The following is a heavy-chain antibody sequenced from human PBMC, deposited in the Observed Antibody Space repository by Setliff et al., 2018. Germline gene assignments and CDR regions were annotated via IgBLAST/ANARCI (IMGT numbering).Heavy chain of an antibody. J-gene: IGHJ4*02. D-gene: IGHD2-8*01. CDR1: GYTLSNSI. Sequence: ASVKVSCKASGYTLSNSILSWVRQAPGQGLEWMEWISAYNGKTYFAQKFQDRITLTTDTSTNTGYLELRGLRSDDTAVYYCLRLVRYCTKIACQATSGDEVWGLGTLVTVSS. V-gene: IGHV1-18*01. CDR2: ISAYNGKT. CDR3: LRLVRYCTKIACQATSGDEV.